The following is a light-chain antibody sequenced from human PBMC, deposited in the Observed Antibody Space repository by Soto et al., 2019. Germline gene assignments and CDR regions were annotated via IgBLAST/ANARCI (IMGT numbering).Light chain of an antibody. Sequence: EIVLTQSPGTLSLSPGERATLSCRASQSVSGTYLAWHQQKPGQAPRLLIYGASSRAPGIPDRFSGSGSGTDFTLTISRLEPEDFAMYYCQQYGTSPGTFGQGTKVEIK. CDR1: QSVSGTY. CDR2: GAS. CDR3: QQYGTSPGT. V-gene: IGKV3-20*01. J-gene: IGKJ1*01.